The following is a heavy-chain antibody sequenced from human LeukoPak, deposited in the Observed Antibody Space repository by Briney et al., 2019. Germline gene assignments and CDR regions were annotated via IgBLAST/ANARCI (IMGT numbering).Heavy chain of an antibody. CDR2: ISSNGGST. CDR1: GFTFSSYA. V-gene: IGHV3-64*01. Sequence: GGSLRLSCAASGFTFSSYAMHWVRQAPGKGLEYVSAISSNGGSTYYANSVKGRFTISRDNSKNTLYLQMGSLRAEDMAVYYCARGIEYSNSWEPWGQGTLVTVSS. D-gene: IGHD6-6*01. J-gene: IGHJ5*02. CDR3: ARGIEYSNSWEP.